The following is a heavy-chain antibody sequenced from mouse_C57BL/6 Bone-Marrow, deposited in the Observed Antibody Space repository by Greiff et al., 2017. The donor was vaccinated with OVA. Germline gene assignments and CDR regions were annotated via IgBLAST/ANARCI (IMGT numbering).Heavy chain of an antibody. CDR3: ARRILRYQYYFDY. D-gene: IGHD1-1*01. V-gene: IGHV1-82*01. CDR1: GYAFSSSW. CDR2: IYPGDGDT. J-gene: IGHJ2*01. Sequence: QVQLQQSGPELVKPGASVKISCKASGYAFSSSWMNWVKQRPGQGLEWIGRIYPGDGDTNYNGKFKGKATLTADKSSSTAYMQLSSLTSEDSAVYFCARRILRYQYYFDYWGQGTTLTVSS.